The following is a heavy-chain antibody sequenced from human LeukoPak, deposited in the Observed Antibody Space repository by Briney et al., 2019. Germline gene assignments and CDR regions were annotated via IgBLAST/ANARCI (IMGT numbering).Heavy chain of an antibody. V-gene: IGHV4-39*07. CDR3: ARVVRGGWLRGWFDP. CDR2: IYYSGST. J-gene: IGHJ5*02. Sequence: SETLSLTCTVSGGSISSSSYYWGWIRQPPGKGLEWIGSIYYSGSTYYNPSLKSRVTISVDTSKNQFSLKLSSVTAADTAVYYCARVVRGGWLRGWFDPWGQGTLVTVSS. D-gene: IGHD3-10*01. CDR1: GGSISSSSYY.